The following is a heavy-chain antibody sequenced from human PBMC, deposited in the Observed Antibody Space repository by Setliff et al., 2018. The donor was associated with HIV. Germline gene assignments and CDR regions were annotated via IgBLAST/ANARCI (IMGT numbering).Heavy chain of an antibody. V-gene: IGHV4-59*11. CDR3: ARGWEWGAPLDY. CDR1: GYSISSHY. Sequence: PSETLSLTCTVSGYSISSHYWGWIRQPPGKELEWIGYIFSSGSTTYNPSLKSRVTISIDTSKNQFSLKVSSVTAADTAVYYCARGWEWGAPLDYWGQGTLVTVSS. D-gene: IGHD1-26*01. J-gene: IGHJ4*02. CDR2: IFSSGST.